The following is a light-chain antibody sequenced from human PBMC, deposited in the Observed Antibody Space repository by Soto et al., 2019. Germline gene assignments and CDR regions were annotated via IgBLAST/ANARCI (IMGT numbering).Light chain of an antibody. CDR2: DVS. CDR1: GSDVGGFDS. Sequence: QSALTQPRSGSGSPGQSVAISCTGTGSDVGGFDSVSWYQQHPGKAPKLMIYDVSKRPSGVPDRFSGSKSGNTASLTISGLQAEDEADYYCCSYAGTYTYVFGTGTKVTVL. V-gene: IGLV2-11*01. CDR3: CSYAGTYTYV. J-gene: IGLJ1*01.